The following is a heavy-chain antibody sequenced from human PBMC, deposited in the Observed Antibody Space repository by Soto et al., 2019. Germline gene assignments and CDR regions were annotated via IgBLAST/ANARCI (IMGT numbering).Heavy chain of an antibody. V-gene: IGHV2-5*02. CDR2: IFWDDDK. D-gene: IGHD2-8*02. Sequence: QITLKESGPTLVKPTQTLTLTCSFSGFSLSTSGMGVGWIRKPPEKALDRLALIFWDDDKRYSPSLKSRLTITKDTSENQVILTLTNTDPADTATSYCEQIYTGTGGPFDSWGKGTLVTVSS. J-gene: IGHJ4*02. CDR1: GFSLSTSGMG. CDR3: EQIYTGTGGPFDS.